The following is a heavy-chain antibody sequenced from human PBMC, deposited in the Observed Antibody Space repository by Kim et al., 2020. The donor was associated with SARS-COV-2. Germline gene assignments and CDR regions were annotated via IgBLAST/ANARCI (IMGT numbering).Heavy chain of an antibody. J-gene: IGHJ6*02. V-gene: IGHV4-39*01. D-gene: IGHD6-13*01. Sequence: SETLSLTCTVSGGSISSSSYYWGWIRQPPGKGLEWIGSIYYSGSTYYNPSLKSRVTISVDTSKNQFSLKLSSVTAADTAVYYCARRRYSSSWSPYYYYYGMDVWGQGTTVTVSS. CDR2: IYYSGST. CDR3: ARRRYSSSWSPYYYYYGMDV. CDR1: GGSISSSSYY.